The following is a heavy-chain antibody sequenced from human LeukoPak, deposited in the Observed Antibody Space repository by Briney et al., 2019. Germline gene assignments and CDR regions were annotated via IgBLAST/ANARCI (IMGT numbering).Heavy chain of an antibody. J-gene: IGHJ4*02. CDR3: ARDGELRGYSYGYTISDAGLFDY. CDR1: GYTFTSYD. D-gene: IGHD5-18*01. CDR2: INAGNGNT. V-gene: IGHV1-3*01. Sequence: ASVKVSCKASGYTFTSYDINWVRQATGQGLEWMGWINAGNGNTKYSQKFQGRVTITRDTSASTAYMELSSLRSEDTAVYYCARDGELRGYSYGYTISDAGLFDYWGQGTLVTVSS.